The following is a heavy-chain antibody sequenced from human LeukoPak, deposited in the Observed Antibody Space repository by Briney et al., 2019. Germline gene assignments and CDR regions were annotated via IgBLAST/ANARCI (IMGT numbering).Heavy chain of an antibody. CDR1: GSTFSSHA. D-gene: IGHD4/OR15-4a*01. Sequence: GGSLRLSCAASGSTFSSHAMSWVRQAPGKGLEWVSIISGDGGITYYADSVKGRFTISRDNSKNSLYLQMSSLRAEDTAVYYCAREVGVVPGANHYYYYGMDVWGQGTTVTVSS. CDR3: AREVGVVPGANHYYYYGMDV. V-gene: IGHV3-23*01. J-gene: IGHJ6*02. CDR2: ISGDGGIT.